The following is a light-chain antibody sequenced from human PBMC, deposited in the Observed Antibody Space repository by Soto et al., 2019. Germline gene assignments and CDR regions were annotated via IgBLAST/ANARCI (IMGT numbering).Light chain of an antibody. Sequence: EIVLTQSPATLSLSPGDRATLSCRASQSVTSSLAWFQQKPGQAPRLLIYDVSRRATAIPARFSGSGSGTDFTLTISSLEPEDFAMYYCQQYGSSPPWTVGQGTKVDIK. CDR1: QSVTSS. CDR2: DVS. CDR3: QQYGSSPPWT. V-gene: IGKV3-11*01. J-gene: IGKJ1*01.